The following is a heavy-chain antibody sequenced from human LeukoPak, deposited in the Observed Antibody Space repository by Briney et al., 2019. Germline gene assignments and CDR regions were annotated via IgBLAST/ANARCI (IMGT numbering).Heavy chain of an antibody. CDR1: GGSISSYY. CDR3: ARDRPKDYGDKGWFDP. J-gene: IGHJ5*02. V-gene: IGHV4-59*01. D-gene: IGHD4-17*01. CDR2: IYYSGST. Sequence: SETLSLTCTVSGGSISSYYWSWIRQPPGKGLEWIGYIYYSGSTNYNPSLKSRVTISVDTSKNQFSLKLSSVTAADTAVYYCARDRPKDYGDKGWFDPWGQGTLVTVSS.